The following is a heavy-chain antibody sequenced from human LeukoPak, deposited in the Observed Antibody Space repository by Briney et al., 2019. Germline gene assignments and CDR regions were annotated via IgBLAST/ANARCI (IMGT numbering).Heavy chain of an antibody. CDR3: ARARSRGMITFGGVIVMQGSKEFDY. V-gene: IGHV1-18*01. Sequence: ASVKVSCKASGYTFTSYGISWVRQAPGQGLEWMGWISAYNGNTNYAQKLQGRVTMTTDTSTSTAYMELSSLRSEDTAVYYCARARSRGMITFGGVIVMQGSKEFDYWGQGTLVTVSS. CDR1: GYTFTSYG. D-gene: IGHD3-16*02. CDR2: ISAYNGNT. J-gene: IGHJ4*02.